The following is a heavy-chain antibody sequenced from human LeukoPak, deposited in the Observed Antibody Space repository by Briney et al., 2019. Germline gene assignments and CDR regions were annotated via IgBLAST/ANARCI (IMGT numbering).Heavy chain of an antibody. D-gene: IGHD6-19*01. J-gene: IGHJ5*02. Sequence: SSVKVSCKASGGTFSSYAISWVRQAPGQGLEWMGRIIPIFGTANYAQKFQGRVTITTDESTCTAYMELSSLRSEDTAVYYCARSQWLAAYNWFDPWGQGTLVTVSS. CDR2: IIPIFGTA. V-gene: IGHV1-69*05. CDR3: ARSQWLAAYNWFDP. CDR1: GGTFSSYA.